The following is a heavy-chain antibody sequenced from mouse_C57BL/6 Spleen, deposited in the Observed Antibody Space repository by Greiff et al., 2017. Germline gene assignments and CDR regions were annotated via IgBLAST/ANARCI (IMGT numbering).Heavy chain of an antibody. V-gene: IGHV1-69*01. Sequence: QVQLQQPGAELVMPGASVKLSCKASGYTFTSYWMHWVKQRPGQGLEWIGEIDPSDSYTNYNQKFKGKSTLTVDKSSSTAYMQLSSLTSEDSAVYYCAREGLYWGQGTTLTVSS. CDR2: IDPSDSYT. J-gene: IGHJ2*01. CDR3: AREGLY. D-gene: IGHD3-3*01. CDR1: GYTFTSYW.